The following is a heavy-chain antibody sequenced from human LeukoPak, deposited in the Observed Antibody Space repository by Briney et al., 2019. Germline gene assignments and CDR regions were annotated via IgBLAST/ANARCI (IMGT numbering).Heavy chain of an antibody. CDR1: GFTFSSYD. D-gene: IGHD3-10*01. CDR2: IGTAGDT. J-gene: IGHJ4*02. V-gene: IGHV3-13*04. Sequence: GRSLRLSCAASGFTFSSYDMHWVRQVTGRGLEWVSGIGTAGDTYYPGSVKGRFTISRENAKNSLYLQMSSLRAGDTAVYYCARGRDYGSGSMELDYWGQGTLVTVSS. CDR3: ARGRDYGSGSMELDY.